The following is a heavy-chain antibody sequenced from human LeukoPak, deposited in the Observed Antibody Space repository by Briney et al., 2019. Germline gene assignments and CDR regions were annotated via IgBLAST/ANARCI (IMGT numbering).Heavy chain of an antibody. J-gene: IGHJ5*02. V-gene: IGHV4-31*03. D-gene: IGHD3-9*01. CDR2: IYYSGST. Sequence: SQTLSLTCTVSGGSISSGGYSWSWIRQHPGKGLEWIGYIYYSGSTYCNPSLKSRVTISVDTSKNQFSLRLSSVTAADTAVYYCARDRGLRYFNWFDPWGQGTLVTVCS. CDR1: GGSISSGGYS. CDR3: ARDRGLRYFNWFDP.